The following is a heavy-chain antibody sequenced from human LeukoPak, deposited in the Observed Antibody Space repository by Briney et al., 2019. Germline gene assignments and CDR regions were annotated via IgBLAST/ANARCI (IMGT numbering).Heavy chain of an antibody. Sequence: GGSLGLSCAAAGFTFSDYGMSWVRQAPGKGLEWVSGISGSGISTYYADSVKGRFTISRDNSKDTLYLQMNSLRVEDTAVYYCAKSWNYYDSSGDDALDIWGQGTMVTVSS. CDR2: ISGSGIST. V-gene: IGHV3-23*01. D-gene: IGHD3-22*01. CDR3: AKSWNYYDSSGDDALDI. J-gene: IGHJ3*02. CDR1: GFTFSDYG.